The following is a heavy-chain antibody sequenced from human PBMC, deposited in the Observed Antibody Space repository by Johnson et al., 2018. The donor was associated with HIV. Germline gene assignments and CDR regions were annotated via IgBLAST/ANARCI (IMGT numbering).Heavy chain of an antibody. CDR2: ISYDGSNK. V-gene: IGHV3-30*19. J-gene: IGHJ3*02. CDR1: GFIFSTYG. D-gene: IGHD3-10*01. CDR3: AKVEVYYYGSGSSNAFDI. Sequence: VQLVESGGGLVQPGGSLRLSCAASGFIFSTYGIHWVRQTPGKGLEWVAVISYDGSNKYYADSVKGRFTISRDNSKNTLYLQMNSLRAEDTAVYYCAKVEVYYYGSGSSNAFDIWGQGTMVTVSS.